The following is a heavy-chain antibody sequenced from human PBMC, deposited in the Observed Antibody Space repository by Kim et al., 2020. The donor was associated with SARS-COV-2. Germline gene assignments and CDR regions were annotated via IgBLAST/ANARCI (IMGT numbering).Heavy chain of an antibody. Sequence: PETLSLTCTVSGGSISSYYWSWIRQPPGKGLEWIGYIYYSGSTNYNPSLKSRVTISVDTSKNQFSLKLSSVTAADTAVYYCARGYTMVRGAGAFDIWGQGTMVTVSS. D-gene: IGHD3-10*01. CDR2: IYYSGST. J-gene: IGHJ3*02. CDR3: ARGYTMVRGAGAFDI. V-gene: IGHV4-59*01. CDR1: GGSISSYY.